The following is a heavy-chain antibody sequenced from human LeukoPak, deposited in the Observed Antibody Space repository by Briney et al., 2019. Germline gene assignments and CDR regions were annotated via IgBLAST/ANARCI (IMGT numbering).Heavy chain of an antibody. CDR1: GYTFTGYY. D-gene: IGHD1-26*01. V-gene: IGHV1-2*02. Sequence: ASVKVSCKASGYTFTGYYMHWVRQAPGQGLQWMGWINPNSGDTGYAQKFQGRVTMTRDTSITTAYMELTNLRSDDTAVYYCARDPLWVGATTDYFDYWGQGTLITVSS. CDR3: ARDPLWVGATTDYFDY. CDR2: INPNSGDT. J-gene: IGHJ4*02.